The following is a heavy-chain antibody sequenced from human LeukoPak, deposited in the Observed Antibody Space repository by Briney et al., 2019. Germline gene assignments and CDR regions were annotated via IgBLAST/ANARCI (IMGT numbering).Heavy chain of an antibody. J-gene: IGHJ4*02. CDR1: GFTFSSYA. CDR2: ISVSGNT. D-gene: IGHD4-17*01. V-gene: IGHV3-23*01. CDR3: AKRGDQSHFDY. Sequence: GGSLRLSCAASGFTFSSYAMRWVRQAPGKGLEWVSAISVSGNTYYADSVKGRFTISRDNSKSTLYLQMSSLRAEDTAVYYCAKRGDQSHFDYWGQGTLVTVSS.